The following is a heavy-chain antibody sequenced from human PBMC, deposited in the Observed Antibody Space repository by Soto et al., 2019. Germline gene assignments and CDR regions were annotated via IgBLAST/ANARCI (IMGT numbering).Heavy chain of an antibody. CDR3: AGYRSDWFGKPSRFDY. CDR2: IYYSGST. V-gene: IGHV4-39*01. CDR1: GGSISSSSYY. J-gene: IGHJ4*02. Sequence: QLQLQESGPGLVKPSETLSLTCTVSGGSISSSSYYWGWIRQPPGKGLEWIGGIYYSGSTYYNPSLRSRLTIAXXTXKXXFSLKLSSVTATNTAVYYCAGYRSDWFGKPSRFDYWGQGPLVTVSS. D-gene: IGHD6-19*01.